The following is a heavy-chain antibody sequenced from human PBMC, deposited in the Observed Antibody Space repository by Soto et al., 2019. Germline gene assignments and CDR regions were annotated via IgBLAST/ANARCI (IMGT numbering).Heavy chain of an antibody. D-gene: IGHD6-6*01. Sequence: QVQLQESGPGLVKPSQTLSLTCTVSGGSISSGGYYWTWIRQHPGKGLEWIGYNYYSGITYYNPSLMSRVTISLDTSKNQFSLTLSSVTAADTAVYYCARGSSIAGLYYGMDVWGQGTTVTVSS. CDR3: ARGSSIAGLYYGMDV. CDR1: GGSISSGGYY. J-gene: IGHJ6*02. CDR2: NYYSGIT. V-gene: IGHV4-31*03.